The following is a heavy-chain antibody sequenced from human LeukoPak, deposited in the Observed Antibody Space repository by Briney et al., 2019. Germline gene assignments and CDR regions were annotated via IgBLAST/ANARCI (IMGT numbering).Heavy chain of an antibody. CDR1: GGSFSSYY. D-gene: IGHD3-3*01. CDR2: IYYSGTT. V-gene: IGHV4-59*01. CDR3: ARASIFGVVRAIDY. J-gene: IGHJ4*02. Sequence: PSETLSLTCTVSGGSFSSYYWSWIRQPPGKGLEWIGYIYYSGTTNHNPSLKSRLTISVDTSKNQFSLKLSSVTAADTAIYYCARASIFGVVRAIDYWGQGTLVTVSS.